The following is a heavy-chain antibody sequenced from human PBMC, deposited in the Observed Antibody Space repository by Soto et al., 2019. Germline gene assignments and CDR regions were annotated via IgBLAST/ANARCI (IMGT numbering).Heavy chain of an antibody. J-gene: IGHJ4*02. CDR3: ARGGGITNPPDY. V-gene: IGHV4-4*07. D-gene: IGHD2-15*01. CDR2: VYSSGST. CDR1: RVSITDYY. Sequence: PSETLSLTCTVSRVSITDYYWSWIRQPAGKGLEWIGRVYSSGSTDYKPSLKSRVTMSVDTSKNQFSLRLRSVTAADTALYYCARGGGITNPPDYWGPGTLVTVSS.